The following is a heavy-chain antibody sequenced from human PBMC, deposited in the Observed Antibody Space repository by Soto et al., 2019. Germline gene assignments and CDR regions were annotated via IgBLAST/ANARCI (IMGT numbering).Heavy chain of an antibody. CDR2: IYYSGST. CDR3: ARAGGYSYAYRGYYYGMDV. CDR1: GGSISSYY. J-gene: IGHJ6*02. Sequence: SETLSLTCTVSGGSISSYYWSWIRQPPGKGLEWIGYIYYSGSTNYNPSLKSRVTISVDTSKNQFSLKLSSVTAADTAVYYCARAGGYSYAYRGYYYGMDVWGQGTTVTVSS. V-gene: IGHV4-59*01. D-gene: IGHD5-18*01.